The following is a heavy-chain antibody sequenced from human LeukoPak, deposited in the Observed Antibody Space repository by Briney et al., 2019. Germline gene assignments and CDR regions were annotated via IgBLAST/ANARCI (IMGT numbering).Heavy chain of an antibody. CDR1: GFTFSSYA. CDR2: ISSNGGST. Sequence: PGGSLRLSCAASGFTFSSYAMHWVRQAPGKGLEYVSAISSNGGSTYYANSVKGRFTISRDNAKNSLYLQMNSLRAEDTAVYYCARDGPVVVPAAIGVGMDVWGQGTTVTVSS. J-gene: IGHJ6*02. V-gene: IGHV3-64*01. D-gene: IGHD2-2*01. CDR3: ARDGPVVVPAAIGVGMDV.